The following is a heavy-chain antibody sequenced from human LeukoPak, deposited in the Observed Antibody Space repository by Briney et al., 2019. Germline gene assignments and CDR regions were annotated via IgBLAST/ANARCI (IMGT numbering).Heavy chain of an antibody. J-gene: IGHJ3*01. CDR3: AREPATIMVVTDMNGVDL. CDR1: GIYFSDYY. Sequence: NTGGSLRLSCAASGIYFSDYYMSWIRQAPGKGLEWVSFISSSGSYTHYADSVKGRFTISRDNAKNSLYLQMNSLRTEDTAVYYCAREPATIMVVTDMNGVDLWGQGTLVTVSS. V-gene: IGHV3-11*05. D-gene: IGHD2-21*02. CDR2: ISSSGSYT.